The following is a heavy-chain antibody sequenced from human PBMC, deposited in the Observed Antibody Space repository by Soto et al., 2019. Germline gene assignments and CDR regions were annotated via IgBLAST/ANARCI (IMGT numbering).Heavy chain of an antibody. CDR1: GGSISSGGYY. CDR3: ARFWGSYQNWFDP. D-gene: IGHD3-16*02. Sequence: PSETLSLTCTVSGGSISSGGYYWSWIRQHPGKGLEWIGYIYYSGSTYYNPSLKSRVTISVDASKNQFSLKLSSVTAADTAVYYCARFWGSYQNWFDPWGQGTLVTVSS. J-gene: IGHJ5*02. CDR2: IYYSGST. V-gene: IGHV4-31*03.